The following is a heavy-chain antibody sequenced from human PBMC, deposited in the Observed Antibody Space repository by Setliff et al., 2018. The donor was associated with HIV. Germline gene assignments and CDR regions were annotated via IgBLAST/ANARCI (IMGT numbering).Heavy chain of an antibody. J-gene: IGHJ5*02. V-gene: IGHV4-39*01. CDR2: LYFTGST. D-gene: IGHD3-16*01. CDR1: GGSVSSGSYY. Sequence: SETLSLTCSVSGGSVSSGSYYWGWIRQPPGKGLEWIGTLYFTGSTYYNPSLKSRVTISVDTSKNQFSLKLSSVTAADTAVYYCARRTFGSGRIDPWGQGTLVTVSS. CDR3: ARRTFGSGRIDP.